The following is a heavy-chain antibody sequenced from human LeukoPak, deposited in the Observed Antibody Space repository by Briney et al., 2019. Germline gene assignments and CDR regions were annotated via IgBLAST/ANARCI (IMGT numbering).Heavy chain of an antibody. Sequence: PGGSLRLSCAASGFTFRSYAMNWVRQAPGKGLEWVSGISGSGGSTYYADSVKGRFTISRDNSKNTLYLQMSSLRAEDTAVYYCAKDNSPYGDPSAFDIWGQGIMVTVSS. CDR1: GFTFRSYA. J-gene: IGHJ3*02. V-gene: IGHV3-23*01. D-gene: IGHD4-17*01. CDR2: ISGSGGST. CDR3: AKDNSPYGDPSAFDI.